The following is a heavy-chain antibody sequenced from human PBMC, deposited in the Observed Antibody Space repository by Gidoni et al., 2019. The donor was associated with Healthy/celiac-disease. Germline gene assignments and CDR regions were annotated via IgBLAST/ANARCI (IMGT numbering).Heavy chain of an antibody. CDR2: IRSKAYGGTT. CDR3: TRVIGGWELLPYYYYGMDV. Sequence: EVQLVESGGGLVQPGRSLRLSCTASGFTFGDYAMSWVRQAPGKGLEWVGFIRSKAYGGTTEYAASVKGRFTISRDDSKSIAYLQMNSLKTEDTAVYYCTRVIGGWELLPYYYYGMDVWGQGTTVTVSS. J-gene: IGHJ6*02. D-gene: IGHD1-26*01. V-gene: IGHV3-49*04. CDR1: GFTFGDYA.